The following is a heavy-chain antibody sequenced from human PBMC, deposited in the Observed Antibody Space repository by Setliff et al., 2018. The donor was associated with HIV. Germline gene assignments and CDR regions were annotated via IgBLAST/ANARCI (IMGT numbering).Heavy chain of an antibody. CDR2: MYYSGST. CDR1: GGSINSGGFY. Sequence: SETLSLTCTVSGGSINSGGFYWNWIRQHPENGLEWMGSMYYSGSTYYNPSFKSRLTISVDASKNQFSLKLNSVTAADTAVYYCAGDYRGVGATGFDRWGQGTLVTVSS. CDR3: AGDYRGVGATGFDR. V-gene: IGHV4-31*03. D-gene: IGHD1-26*01. J-gene: IGHJ4*02.